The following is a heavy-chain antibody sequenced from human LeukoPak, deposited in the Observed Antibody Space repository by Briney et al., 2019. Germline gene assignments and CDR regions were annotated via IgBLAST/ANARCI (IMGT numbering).Heavy chain of an antibody. CDR2: ISGSGGST. Sequence: PGVSLRLSCATSGFTFTDYYMSWIRQAPGKGLEWVSAISGSGGSTYYADSVKGRFTISRDNSKNTLYLQMNSLRAEDTAVYYCAKESYSNYPFDYWGQGTLVTVSS. CDR3: AKESYSNYPFDY. J-gene: IGHJ4*02. V-gene: IGHV3-23*01. D-gene: IGHD4-11*01. CDR1: GFTFTDYY.